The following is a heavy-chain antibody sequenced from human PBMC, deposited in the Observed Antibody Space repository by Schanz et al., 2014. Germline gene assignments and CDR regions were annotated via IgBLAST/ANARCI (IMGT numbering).Heavy chain of an antibody. CDR1: GFTFSSYG. V-gene: IGHV3-33*01. J-gene: IGHJ4*02. CDR3: ASPSGYSDYGTYFDF. CDR2: IWYDENNK. Sequence: QVPLVASGGGVVQFGRSLRLSCVASGFTFSSYGMHWVRQAPGKGLEWVAVIWYDENNKYYADSVKGRFTMSRDNSKNTVYLQMNSLRAEDTAVYYCASPSGYSDYGTYFDFWGQGTLVTVSS. D-gene: IGHD5-12*01.